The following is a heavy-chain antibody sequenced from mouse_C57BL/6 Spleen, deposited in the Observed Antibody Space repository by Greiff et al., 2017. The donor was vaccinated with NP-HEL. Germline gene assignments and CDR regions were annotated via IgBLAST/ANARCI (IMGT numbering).Heavy chain of an antibody. CDR3: TTGDEGAY. CDR2: IDPETGGP. V-gene: IGHV1-15*01. Sequence: FQLPPSGAELVRPGASVTLSCKASCYPFTDYSMHWVKQTPLHVLEWICAIDPETGGPSSNQKFKVKPILTADKSSSTAYMELRSMTDEDSAVYYCTTGDEGAYWGKGTLVTVSA. CDR1: CYPFTDYS. J-gene: IGHJ3*01.